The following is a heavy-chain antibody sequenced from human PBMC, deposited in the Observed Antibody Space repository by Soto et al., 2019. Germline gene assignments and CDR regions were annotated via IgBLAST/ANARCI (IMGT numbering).Heavy chain of an antibody. V-gene: IGHV3-74*01. Sequence: PGGSHRVSSRAAEFTFGDYGMHWVRQAPGGGLVWVSRMNSDGSTTNYADSVKGRFTISRDNARNTLYLQMNSLRAEDTAVYYCARAGYYRFDYWGRGTQVTVSS. CDR2: MNSDGSTT. D-gene: IGHD3-9*01. CDR3: ARAGYYRFDY. J-gene: IGHJ4*02. CDR1: EFTFGDYG.